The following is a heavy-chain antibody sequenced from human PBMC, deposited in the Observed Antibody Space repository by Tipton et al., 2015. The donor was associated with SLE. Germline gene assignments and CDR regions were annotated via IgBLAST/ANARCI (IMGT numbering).Heavy chain of an antibody. CDR2: IYYRGNT. V-gene: IGHV4-39*01. CDR3: ARPSTGYSGYAPFAFDI. CDR1: GGSISSSSYY. J-gene: IGHJ3*02. D-gene: IGHD5-12*01. Sequence: TLSLTCTVSGGSISSSSYYWGWIRQPPGKGLEWIGSIYYRGNTYYNPSLKSRVTISVDTSKNQFSLNLSSVTAADTAVYYCARPSTGYSGYAPFAFDIWGQGTMVPVSS.